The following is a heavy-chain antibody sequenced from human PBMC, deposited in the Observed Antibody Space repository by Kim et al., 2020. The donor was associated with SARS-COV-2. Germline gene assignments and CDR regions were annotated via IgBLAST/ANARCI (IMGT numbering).Heavy chain of an antibody. CDR3: ARDSPSGYSGYDFLYDSWDHVGIPY. D-gene: IGHD5-12*01. V-gene: IGHV3-48*02. J-gene: IGHJ4*02. Sequence: GGSLRLSCAASGFTFSSYSMNWVRQAPGKGLEWVSYISSSSSTIYYADSVKGRFTISRDNAKNSLYLQMNSLRDEDTAVYYCARDSPSGYSGYDFLYDSWDHVGIPYWGQGTLVTVSS. CDR1: GFTFSSYS. CDR2: ISSSSSTI.